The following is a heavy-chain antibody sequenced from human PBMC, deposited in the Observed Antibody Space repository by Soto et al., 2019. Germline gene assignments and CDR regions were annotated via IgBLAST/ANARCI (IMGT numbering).Heavy chain of an antibody. V-gene: IGHV3-21*01. Sequence: EVQLVESGGGLVKPGGSLRLSCAASGFTFSSYSMNWVRQAPGKGLEWVSSISSSSSYIYYADSVKGRSTIIRDTAKNSLYLQMNSLRAEDTAVYYCARRRSIAARPYYYGMDVWGQGTTVTVSS. CDR3: ARRRSIAARPYYYGMDV. CDR1: GFTFSSYS. J-gene: IGHJ6*02. D-gene: IGHD6-6*01. CDR2: ISSSSSYI.